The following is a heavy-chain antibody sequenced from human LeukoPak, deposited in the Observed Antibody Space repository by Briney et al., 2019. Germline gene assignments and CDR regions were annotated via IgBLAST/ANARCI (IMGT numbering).Heavy chain of an antibody. CDR3: ARQESGNYYYDSSGRQDAFDI. J-gene: IGHJ3*02. V-gene: IGHV5-51*01. D-gene: IGHD3-22*01. CDR1: GYSFTSYW. Sequence: LGESLKISCKGSGYSFTSYWIGWVRQMPGKGLEWMGIIYPGDSDTRYSPSFQGQVTISADKSISTAYLQWSSLKASDTAMYYCARQESGNYYYDSSGRQDAFDIWGQGTMVTVSS. CDR2: IYPGDSDT.